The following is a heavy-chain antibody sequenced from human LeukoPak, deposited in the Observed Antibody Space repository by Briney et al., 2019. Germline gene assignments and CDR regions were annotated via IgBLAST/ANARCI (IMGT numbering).Heavy chain of an antibody. Sequence: PGGSLRLSCAASGFTFSSYWMSWIRQPPGKGLEWIGYIYYSGSTNYNPSLKSRVTISVDTSKNQFSLKLSSVTAADTAVYYCARTRVGATTGNWFDPWGQGTLVTVSS. J-gene: IGHJ5*02. CDR1: GFTFSSYW. D-gene: IGHD1-26*01. CDR3: ARTRVGATTGNWFDP. CDR2: IYYSGST. V-gene: IGHV4-59*01.